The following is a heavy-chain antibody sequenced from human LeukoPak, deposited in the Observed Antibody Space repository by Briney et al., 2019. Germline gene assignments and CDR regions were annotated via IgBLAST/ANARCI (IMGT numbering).Heavy chain of an antibody. J-gene: IGHJ4*02. D-gene: IGHD3-3*01. Sequence: PGGPLRLSCAASGFTFRSYVMSWVRQAPGKGLEWVSAISGNGGSTYYADSVKGRFTISRDNSKNTLYLQMNSLRAEDTAVYYCAKGEREWLLKQYYFDYWGQGTLVTVSS. CDR1: GFTFRSYV. V-gene: IGHV3-23*01. CDR3: AKGEREWLLKQYYFDY. CDR2: ISGNGGST.